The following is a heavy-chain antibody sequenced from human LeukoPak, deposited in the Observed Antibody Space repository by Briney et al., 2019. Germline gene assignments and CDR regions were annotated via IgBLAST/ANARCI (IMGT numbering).Heavy chain of an antibody. D-gene: IGHD3-22*01. V-gene: IGHV3-30*01. CDR2: ISYDGSNQ. J-gene: IGHJ4*02. CDR1: GFAFSTFA. Sequence: GRSLRLSCPVSGFAFSTFAMHWVRQAPGKGLEWVAVISYDGSNQYYAGSVKGRFTISRDNSKTTLYLQMNSLRAEDTAVYYCARWAYFHDSSGYFFDKWGQGTLVTVSS. CDR3: ARWAYFHDSSGYFFDK.